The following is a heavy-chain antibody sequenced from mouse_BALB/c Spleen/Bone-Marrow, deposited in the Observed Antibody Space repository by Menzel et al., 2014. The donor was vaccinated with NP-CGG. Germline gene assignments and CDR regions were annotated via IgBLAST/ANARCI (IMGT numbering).Heavy chain of an antibody. CDR2: SRNKAKYYTT. V-gene: IGHV7-1*02. J-gene: IGHJ3*01. CDR1: GFTFSDFY. CDR3: ARDVGYGNYFVY. D-gene: IGHD2-10*02. Sequence: EVKLVESGGGLVQPGDSLRLSCATSGFTFSDFYMEWVRQPPGKRLEWIAASRNKAKYYTTEYSASVKGRFIVSRDTSQSVLYLQMNARIAEDTAIYYCARDVGYGNYFVYWGQGTLVTVSA.